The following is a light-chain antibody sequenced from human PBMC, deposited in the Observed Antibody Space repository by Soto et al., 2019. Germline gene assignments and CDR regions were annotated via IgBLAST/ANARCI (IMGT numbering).Light chain of an antibody. CDR1: HSVTTH. CDR2: DAS. Sequence: EIVLTQSPDTLSLSPGERSTLSCWASHSVTTHLAWFQQRPGQTPRLLIYDASNRATGIPARFSGSGSGTDFTLTISSLEPEDFAVYYCQQRSNWPWTFGQGTKVDIK. V-gene: IGKV3-11*01. CDR3: QQRSNWPWT. J-gene: IGKJ1*01.